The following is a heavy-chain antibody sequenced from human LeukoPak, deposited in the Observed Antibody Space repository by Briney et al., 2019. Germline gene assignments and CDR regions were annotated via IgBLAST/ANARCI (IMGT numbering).Heavy chain of an antibody. CDR2: IGTAGDT. Sequence: GGSLRLSCAASGFTFSSYDMHWVRQATGKGLEWVSAIGTAGDTYYPGSVKGRFTISRENAKNSLYLQMNSLRAGDTAVYYCARSYCSGGSCYRFIDYWGQGTLVTVSS. CDR3: ARSYCSGGSCYRFIDY. V-gene: IGHV3-13*01. D-gene: IGHD2-15*01. CDR1: GFTFSSYD. J-gene: IGHJ4*02.